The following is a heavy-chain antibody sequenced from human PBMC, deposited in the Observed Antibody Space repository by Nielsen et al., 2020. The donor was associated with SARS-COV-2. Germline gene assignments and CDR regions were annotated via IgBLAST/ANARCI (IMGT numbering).Heavy chain of an antibody. CDR2: IIPIFGTA. J-gene: IGHJ6*02. CDR3: ARSIAARAYGMDV. D-gene: IGHD6-6*01. CDR1: GGTFSSYA. V-gene: IGHV1-69*13. Sequence: SVKVSCKASGGTFSSYAISWVRQAPGQGLEWMGGIIPIFGTANYAQKFQGRVTITADESTSTAYMELSSLRSEDTAVYYCARSIAARAYGMDVWGQETTVTVSS.